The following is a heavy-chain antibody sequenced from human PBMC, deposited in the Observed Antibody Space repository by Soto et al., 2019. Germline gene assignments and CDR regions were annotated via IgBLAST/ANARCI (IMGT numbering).Heavy chain of an antibody. CDR2: ISYDGSNK. D-gene: IGHD1-7*01. CDR3: ARDIGTDVAFDY. J-gene: IGHJ4*02. CDR1: GFTFSSYA. Sequence: QVQLVESGGGVVQPGRSLRLSCAASGFTFSSYAMHWVRQAPGKGLEWVAVISYDGSNKYYADSVKGRFTISRDNSKNTLYLQMNSLRAEDTAVYYCARDIGTDVAFDYWGQGTLVTVSS. V-gene: IGHV3-30-3*01.